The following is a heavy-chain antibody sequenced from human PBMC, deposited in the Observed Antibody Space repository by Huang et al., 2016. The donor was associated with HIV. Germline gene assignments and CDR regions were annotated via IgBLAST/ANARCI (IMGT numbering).Heavy chain of an antibody. Sequence: QVQMMQSGAEVKKPGASVKVSCKASGYTFKSYGITWVRKAPGQGLEWMGLISTYNGNTNYAQKFQGRVTMTTDTSTSTAYMELRRLRSNDTAVYYCARQGFGRRDAFDIWGQGTMVTVS. V-gene: IGHV1-18*01. J-gene: IGHJ3*02. CDR3: ARQGFGRRDAFDI. CDR1: GYTFKSYG. CDR2: ISTYNGNT. D-gene: IGHD3-10*01.